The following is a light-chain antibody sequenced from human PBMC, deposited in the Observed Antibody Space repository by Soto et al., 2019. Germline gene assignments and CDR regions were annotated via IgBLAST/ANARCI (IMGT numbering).Light chain of an antibody. Sequence: DIQMTQSPSTLSASVGDRVTITCRASQSISSWLAWYQQKPGKAPKLLIYDASSLESGVPSRFSGSGSGTEFTLTISSLHADDFATYYCQQYNSYPWTFGQGTKVEIK. CDR2: DAS. CDR1: QSISSW. J-gene: IGKJ1*01. V-gene: IGKV1-5*01. CDR3: QQYNSYPWT.